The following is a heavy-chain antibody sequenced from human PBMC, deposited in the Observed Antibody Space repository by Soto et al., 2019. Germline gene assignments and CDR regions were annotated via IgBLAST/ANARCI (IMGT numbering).Heavy chain of an antibody. CDR1: GFTFINAW. V-gene: IGHV3-15*01. Sequence: GGSLRLSCAASGFTFINAWMTWVRQAPGKGLEWVGRIKSKTDGGTTDYAAPVKGRFTISRDDSKNTLFLQMNSLKTEDTAVYYCSSTSCYTRRSPTWDMDVWGQGTTVTVSS. J-gene: IGHJ6*02. D-gene: IGHD2-2*01. CDR2: IKSKTDGGTT. CDR3: SSTSCYTRRSPTWDMDV.